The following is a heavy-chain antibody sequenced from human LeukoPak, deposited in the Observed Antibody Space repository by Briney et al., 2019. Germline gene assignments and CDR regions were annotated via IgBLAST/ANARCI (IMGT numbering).Heavy chain of an antibody. CDR1: GGSINSYY. CDR3: ARDGGQSWNFDC. J-gene: IGHJ4*02. D-gene: IGHD3-3*01. Sequence: PSETLSLTCTVPGGSINSYYWSWVRQPAGKGLEWIGRIYSTGSTNYNPSLMSRVTMSVDTSKNQFSLKLSSVTAADTAVYYCARDGGQSWNFDCWGQGTLVTVSS. V-gene: IGHV4-4*07. CDR2: IYSTGST.